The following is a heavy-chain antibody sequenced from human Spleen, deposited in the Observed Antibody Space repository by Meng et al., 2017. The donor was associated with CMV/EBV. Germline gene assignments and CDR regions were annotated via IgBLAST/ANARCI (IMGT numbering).Heavy chain of an antibody. Sequence: GESLKISCAASGFSFRTYAMHWVRQAPGKGLEWVAAISSDGSSQFFADSVRGRFTISRDNRKNTLYLKMNSLRTEDTAVYFCATYSRATAAMLAYFHYWGLGTLVTVSS. D-gene: IGHD2-2*01. V-gene: IGHV3-30*04. CDR2: ISSDGSSQ. J-gene: IGHJ4*02. CDR3: ATYSRATAAMLAYFHY. CDR1: GFSFRTYA.